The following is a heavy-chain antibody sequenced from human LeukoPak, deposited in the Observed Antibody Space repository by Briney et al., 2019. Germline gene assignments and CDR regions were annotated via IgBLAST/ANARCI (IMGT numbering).Heavy chain of an antibody. CDR1: GGSIRSGTDY. Sequence: SQTLSLTCTVSGGSIRSGTDYWSWIRQPAGKGLEWIGRIYMSGSTDYNPSFKSRVTMSVDTSKNQVSLKLRSVTAADTAVYYCARGRTQSDHYFDYWGQGTLVTVSS. V-gene: IGHV4-61*02. D-gene: IGHD2-21*02. J-gene: IGHJ4*02. CDR3: ARGRTQSDHYFDY. CDR2: IYMSGST.